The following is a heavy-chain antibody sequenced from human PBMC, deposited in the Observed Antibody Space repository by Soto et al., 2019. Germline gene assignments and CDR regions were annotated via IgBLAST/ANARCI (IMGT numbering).Heavy chain of an antibody. V-gene: IGHV3-23*01. CDR1: GFTFSNYA. CDR2: ISGSGGTT. D-gene: IGHD6-13*01. J-gene: IGHJ4*02. CDR3: AKDGGGLAAAAVRPLGASDC. Sequence: EVQLLESGGGLVQPGGSLRLSCAPPGFTFSNYAMTWVRQAPGKGLEWVSAISGSGGTTYYADSVKGRFTISRDNSKNTLYLQMNSLRVEDTALYYCAKDGGGLAAAAVRPLGASDCWGQGTLVTVSS.